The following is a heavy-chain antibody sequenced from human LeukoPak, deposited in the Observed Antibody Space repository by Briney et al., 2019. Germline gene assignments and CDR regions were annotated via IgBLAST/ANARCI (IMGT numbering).Heavy chain of an antibody. D-gene: IGHD3-10*01. CDR1: GGSFSGYY. Sequence: SETLSLTCAVYGGSFSGYYWSWIRQPPGKGLEWTGEINHSGSTNYNPSLKSRVTISVDTSKNQFSLKLSSVTAADTAVYYCARNYGSGSYYWFDPWGQGTLVTVSS. V-gene: IGHV4-34*01. CDR3: ARNYGSGSYYWFDP. J-gene: IGHJ5*02. CDR2: INHSGST.